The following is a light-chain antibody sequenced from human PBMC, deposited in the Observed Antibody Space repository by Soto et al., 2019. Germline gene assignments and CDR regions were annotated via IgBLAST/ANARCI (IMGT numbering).Light chain of an antibody. CDR1: SSDVGGYNY. J-gene: IGLJ1*01. V-gene: IGLV2-14*01. CDR3: SSYTSSSTLYV. CDR2: DVS. Sequence: QSALTQPASVSGSPGQSITISCTGTSSDVGGYNYVSWYQQHPGKAPKLMIYDVSNRPSGVSNRFSGSKSGNTDSLTISGFQAEDEADYYCSSYTSSSTLYVFGTGTKVTVL.